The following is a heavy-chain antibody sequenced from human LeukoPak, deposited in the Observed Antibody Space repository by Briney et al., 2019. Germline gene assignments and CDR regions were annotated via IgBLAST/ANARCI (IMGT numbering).Heavy chain of an antibody. J-gene: IGHJ5*02. D-gene: IGHD3-16*01. CDR3: ARGGDWFDP. Sequence: PSETLSLTCTVSGGSISSDYWNWIRRPAGKGVEWIGRIYYSGSTSYHPSLKSRVTMSIDTSKNQFSLKLSSVTAADTAVYYCARGGDWFDPWGQGTLVTVSS. V-gene: IGHV4-4*07. CDR2: IYYSGST. CDR1: GGSISSDY.